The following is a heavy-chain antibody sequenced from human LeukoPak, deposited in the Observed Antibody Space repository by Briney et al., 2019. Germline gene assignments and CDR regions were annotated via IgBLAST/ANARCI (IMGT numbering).Heavy chain of an antibody. CDR1: GYTFTGYY. V-gene: IGHV1-2*06. CDR3: ARELPGEVWSYFDL. Sequence: GASVKVSCKASGYTFTGYYMHWVRQAPGQGLEWVGRINPNSGGTNYAQKFQGRVTITRDTSISTAYMELSRLRSDDTAVYYCARELPGEVWSYFDLWGRGTLVTVSS. CDR2: INPNSGGT. J-gene: IGHJ2*01. D-gene: IGHD3-10*01.